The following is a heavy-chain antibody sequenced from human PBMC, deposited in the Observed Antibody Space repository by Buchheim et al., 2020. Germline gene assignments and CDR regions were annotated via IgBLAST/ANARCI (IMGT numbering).Heavy chain of an antibody. D-gene: IGHD3-22*01. Sequence: QVQLQQWGAGLLKPSETLSLTCAVYGGSFSGYYWSWIRQPPGKGLEWIGEINHSGSTNYNLSLKSRVTISVDTSKNQFSLKLSSVTAADTAVYYCAREYDSSGLNWFDPWGQGTL. J-gene: IGHJ5*02. CDR3: AREYDSSGLNWFDP. CDR1: GGSFSGYY. V-gene: IGHV4-34*01. CDR2: INHSGST.